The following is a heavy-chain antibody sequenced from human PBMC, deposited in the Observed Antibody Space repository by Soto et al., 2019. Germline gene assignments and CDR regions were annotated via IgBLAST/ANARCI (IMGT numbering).Heavy chain of an antibody. J-gene: IGHJ6*02. CDR2: ISAYNGNT. Sequence: GASVKVSCKASGYTFTSYGISWVRQAPGQGLEWMGWISAYNGNTNYAQKLQGRVTMTTDTSTSTAYMELRSLRSDDTAVYYCARNLMVRGAHIGTYYGMDVWGQGTTVTVSS. CDR1: GYTFTSYG. V-gene: IGHV1-18*01. CDR3: ARNLMVRGAHIGTYYGMDV. D-gene: IGHD3-10*01.